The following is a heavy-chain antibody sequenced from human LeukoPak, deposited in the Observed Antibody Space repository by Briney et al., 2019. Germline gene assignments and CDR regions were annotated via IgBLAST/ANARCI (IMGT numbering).Heavy chain of an antibody. D-gene: IGHD5-18*01. CDR2: IYHSGST. CDR1: GGSISSSNW. V-gene: IGHV4-4*02. Sequence: SETLSLTCAVSGGSISSSNWWSWVRQPPGKGLEWIGEIYHSGSTNYNPSLKSRVTISVDKSKNQFSLKLSSVTAADTAVYYCARGGYRHGNPEFFGYWGQGTLVTVSS. CDR3: ARGGYRHGNPEFFGY. J-gene: IGHJ4*02.